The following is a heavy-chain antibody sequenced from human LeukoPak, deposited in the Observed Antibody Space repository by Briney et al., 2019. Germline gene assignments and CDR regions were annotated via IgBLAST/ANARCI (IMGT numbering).Heavy chain of an antibody. J-gene: IGHJ4*02. CDR3: ARGLGGYCSSTSCYELDY. CDR1: GGSISSYY. CDR2: IHYSGST. D-gene: IGHD2-2*03. V-gene: IGHV4-59*01. Sequence: SETLSLTCTVSGGSISSYYWSWIRQPPGKGLEWIGYIHYSGSTNYNPSLKSRVTISVDTSKNQFSLKLSSVTAADTAVYYCARGLGGYCSSTSCYELDYWGQGTLVTVSS.